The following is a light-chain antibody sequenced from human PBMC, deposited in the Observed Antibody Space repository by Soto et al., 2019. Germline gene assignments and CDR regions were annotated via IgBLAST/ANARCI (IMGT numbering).Light chain of an antibody. CDR3: VAWDDSLNGYVV. J-gene: IGLJ2*01. CDR2: SNN. V-gene: IGLV1-44*01. Sequence: SVVSHARSECRSPRPPVTKSFFGKSPNIGSNTVNWYQQLPGTAPKLVIYSNNQRPSGVPDRFSGSKSGTSASLAISGLQSEDEADYYCVAWDDSLNGYVVFGGGT. CDR1: SPNIGSNT.